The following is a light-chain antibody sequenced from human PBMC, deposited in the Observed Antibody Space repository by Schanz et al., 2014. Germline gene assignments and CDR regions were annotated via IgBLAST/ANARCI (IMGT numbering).Light chain of an antibody. CDR2: DVS. V-gene: IGLV2-14*03. J-gene: IGLJ1*01. CDR3: SSYTSSNTLYV. CDR1: SGDVGAYNY. Sequence: QSALTQPASVSGSPGQSITISCTGTSGDVGAYNYVSWYQHHPGKAPKLMIFDVSHRPSGVSNRFSGSKSGNTASLTISGLQAEDEVDYYCSSYTSSNTLYVFGTGTKLTVL.